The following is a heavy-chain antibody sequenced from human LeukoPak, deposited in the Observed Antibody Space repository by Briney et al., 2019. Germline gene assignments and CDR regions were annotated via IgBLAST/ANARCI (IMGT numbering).Heavy chain of an antibody. CDR2: MNPNSGNT. V-gene: IGHV1-8*01. J-gene: IGHJ4*02. D-gene: IGHD3-10*01. CDR3: ARGREDYYGSGSYDSGGDY. CDR1: GYTFTSYD. Sequence: ASVKVSCKASGYTFTSYDINWVRQATGQGLEWMGWMNPNSGNTGYAQKFQGRVTRTRNTSISTAYMELSSLRSEDTAVYYCARGREDYYGSGSYDSGGDYWGQGTLVTVSS.